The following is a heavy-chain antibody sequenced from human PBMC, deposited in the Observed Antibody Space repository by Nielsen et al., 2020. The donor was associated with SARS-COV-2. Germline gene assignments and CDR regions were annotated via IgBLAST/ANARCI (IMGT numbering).Heavy chain of an antibody. Sequence: GESLKISCAASGFTFSSYWTHWVRQAPGKGLVWVSRMNSDGGTIDYADFVRGRFTISRDNAKSTLYLQMNSLRAEDTAVYYCATAGNYRFDNWGRGTLVTVSS. CDR1: GFTFSSYW. J-gene: IGHJ4*02. CDR3: ATAGNYRFDN. V-gene: IGHV3-74*01. D-gene: IGHD1-7*01. CDR2: MNSDGGTI.